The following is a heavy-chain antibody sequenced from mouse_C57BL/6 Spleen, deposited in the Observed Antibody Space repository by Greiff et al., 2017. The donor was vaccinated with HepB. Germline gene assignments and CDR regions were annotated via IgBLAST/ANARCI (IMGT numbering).Heavy chain of an antibody. CDR1: GYTFTSYW. CDR2: INPSNGGT. V-gene: IGHV1-53*01. J-gene: IGHJ1*03. Sequence: QVQLQQSGTELVKPGASVKLSCKASGYTFTSYWMHWVKQRPGQGLEWIGNINPSNGGTNYNEKFKSKATLTVDKSSSTAYMQLSSLTSEDSAVYYCARKEGTGPYWYFDVWGTGTTVTVSS. CDR3: ARKEGTGPYWYFDV. D-gene: IGHD4-1*01.